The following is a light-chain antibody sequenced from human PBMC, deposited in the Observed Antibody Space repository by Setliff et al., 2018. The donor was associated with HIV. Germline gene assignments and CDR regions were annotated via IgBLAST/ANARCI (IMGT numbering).Light chain of an antibody. J-gene: IGLJ2*01. V-gene: IGLV9-49*01. CDR3: GADHGSGSNFYVV. CDR2: VGTGGIVG. CDR1: SGYSNYK. Sequence: QPVLTQPPSASASLGASVTLTCTLSSGYSNYKVDWYQQRPGKGPRFVMRVGTGGIVGSKGDGIPDRFSVLCSGLTRYLNIKNIQEEDESDYHCGADHGSGSNFYVVFGGGTKVTVL.